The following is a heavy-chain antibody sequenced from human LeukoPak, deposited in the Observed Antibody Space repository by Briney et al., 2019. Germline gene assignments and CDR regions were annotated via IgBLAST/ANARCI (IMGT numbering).Heavy chain of an antibody. V-gene: IGHV3-30*04. J-gene: IGHJ1*01. CDR2: ISYDGSNK. CDR1: GISFGEYA. CDR3: AKDRLGCFQH. Sequence: GRSLRLSCTTSGISFGEYAMSWVRQAPGKGLEWVAVISYDGSNKYYADSVKGRFTISRDNSKNTLYLQMNSLRAEDTAVYYCAKDRLGCFQHWGQGTLVTVSS. D-gene: IGHD5-12*01.